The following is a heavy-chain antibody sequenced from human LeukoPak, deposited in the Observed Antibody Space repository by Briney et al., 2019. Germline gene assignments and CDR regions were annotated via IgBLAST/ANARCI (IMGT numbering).Heavy chain of an antibody. CDR2: ISAYNGNT. Sequence: AAVKVSCKASGYTFTSYGISWVGQAPGQGLEWMGWISAYNGNTNYAQKLQGRVTMTTDTSTSTAYMELRSLRSDDTAVYYCARDRLRLGYERTNWFDPWGQGTLVTVSS. CDR3: ARDRLRLGYERTNWFDP. CDR1: GYTFTSYG. V-gene: IGHV1-18*01. J-gene: IGHJ5*02. D-gene: IGHD2-15*01.